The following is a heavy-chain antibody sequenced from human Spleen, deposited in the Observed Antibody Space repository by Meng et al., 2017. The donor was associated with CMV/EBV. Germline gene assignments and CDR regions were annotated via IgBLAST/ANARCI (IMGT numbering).Heavy chain of an antibody. V-gene: IGHV4-4*02. D-gene: IGHD1-26*01. CDR2: IYHGGKT. CDR1: SITNNNG. J-gene: IGHJ4*02. CDR3: ARVGTYSGTYPTGYFDS. Sequence: SITNNNGWSWVRQPPGKGLEWIGEIYHGGKTNYNPSLTSRLTISVDRSKNQFSLKLSSVTAADTAVYYCARVGTYSGTYPTGYFDSWGQGTLVTVSS.